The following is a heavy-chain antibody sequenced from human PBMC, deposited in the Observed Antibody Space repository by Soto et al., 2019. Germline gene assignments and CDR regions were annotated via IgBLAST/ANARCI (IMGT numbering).Heavy chain of an antibody. Sequence: ASVKVSCKASGYTLTNYGVTWVRQAPGQGLEWLGRVTPYKADTNSAQNLQGRVTMATDTSTNTAYLELRSLRSDDTAVYFCATDGPSNSGNLYAFDIWGQGTMVTVSS. D-gene: IGHD5-12*01. V-gene: IGHV1-18*04. CDR2: VTPYKADT. J-gene: IGHJ3*02. CDR1: GYTLTNYG. CDR3: ATDGPSNSGNLYAFDI.